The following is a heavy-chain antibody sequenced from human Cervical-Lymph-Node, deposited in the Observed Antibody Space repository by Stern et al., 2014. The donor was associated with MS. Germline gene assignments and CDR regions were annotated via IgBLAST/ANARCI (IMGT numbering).Heavy chain of an antibody. CDR2: INSDGSST. D-gene: IGHD4-17*01. CDR3: ARPVTTWDWFDP. V-gene: IGHV3-74*01. CDR1: GFTFSSYW. Sequence: EVQLVESGGGLVQPGGSLRLSCAASGFTFSSYWMHWVRQAPGKGPVWVSRINSDGSSTSYADSVKGRFTISRDNAKNTLYLQMNSLRAEDTAVYYCARPVTTWDWFDPWGQGTLVTVSS. J-gene: IGHJ5*02.